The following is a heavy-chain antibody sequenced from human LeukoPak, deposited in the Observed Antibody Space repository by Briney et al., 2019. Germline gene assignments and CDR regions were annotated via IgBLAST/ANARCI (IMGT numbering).Heavy chain of an antibody. CDR1: GYTFTSYD. V-gene: IGHV1-8*01. J-gene: IGHJ6*02. D-gene: IGHD2-8*01. Sequence: ASVKVSCKASGYTFTSYDINWVRQATGQGLEWMGWMNPNSGNTGYAQKFQGRVTMTRNTSISTAYMELSSLRSEDTAVYYCARDDIVLMGPYNSYYYYYGMDVWGQGTTVTVSS. CDR3: ARDDIVLMGPYNSYYYYYGMDV. CDR2: MNPNSGNT.